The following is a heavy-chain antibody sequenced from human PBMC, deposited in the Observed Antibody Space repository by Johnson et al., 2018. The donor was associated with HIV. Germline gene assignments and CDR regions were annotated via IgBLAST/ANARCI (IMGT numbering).Heavy chain of an antibody. CDR3: AKVSSQSSSWYDAFDI. CDR1: GFTFSSYG. D-gene: IGHD6-13*01. J-gene: IGHJ3*02. Sequence: QVQLVESGGGVVQPGGSLRLSCAASGFTFSSYGMHWVRQAPGKGLEWVAFIRYDGSNEYYADSVKGRFTISRDNSKNTLYLQMNSLRVGDTAMYYCAKVSSQSSSWYDAFDIWGQGTMVTVSS. V-gene: IGHV3-30*02. CDR2: IRYDGSNE.